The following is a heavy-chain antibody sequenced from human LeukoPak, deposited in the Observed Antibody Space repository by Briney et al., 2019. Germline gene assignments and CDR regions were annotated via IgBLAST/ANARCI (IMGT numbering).Heavy chain of an antibody. V-gene: IGHV1-2*02. D-gene: IGHD2-2*01. Sequence: ASVKVSCKASGYTFTDYYLHCVRQAPGQGLEWMAWINPNSSGTNYAQKFQGRVTMTRDTSISTAYMELSRLRSDDTAVYYCARDKLTDLSTSLYYWGQGTLVTVSS. J-gene: IGHJ4*02. CDR2: INPNSSGT. CDR1: GYTFTDYY. CDR3: ARDKLTDLSTSLYY.